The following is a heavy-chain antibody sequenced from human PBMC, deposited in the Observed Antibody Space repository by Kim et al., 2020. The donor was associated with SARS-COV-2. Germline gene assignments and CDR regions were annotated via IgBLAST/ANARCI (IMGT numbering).Heavy chain of an antibody. CDR1: GFTFSSYA. J-gene: IGHJ3*02. CDR3: AKRFFVFSGGYEI. CDR2: ISGSGGST. D-gene: IGHD3-22*01. V-gene: IGHV3-23*01. Sequence: GGSLRLSCAASGFTFSSYAMGWVRQAPGKGLEWVSDISGSGGSTFYADSVKGRFTISRDNSKNTLFLQMNGPRAEDTAVYYCAKRFFVFSGGYEIWGQGTTLTVAS.